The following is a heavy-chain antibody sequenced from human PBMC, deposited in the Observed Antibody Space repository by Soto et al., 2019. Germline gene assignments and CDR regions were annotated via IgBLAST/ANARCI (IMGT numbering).Heavy chain of an antibody. J-gene: IGHJ4*02. V-gene: IGHV3-7*01. Sequence: EVQLVESGGGLVQPGGSLRLSCAASGFTFSSYWMSWVRQAPGKGLEWVANIKQDGSEKYYVDSVKGRFTISRDNAKNSLYLQMNSLRAEDTAVYYCAREGLRANDPLLPYFDYWGQGTLVTVSS. CDR1: GFTFSSYW. D-gene: IGHD1-1*01. CDR3: AREGLRANDPLLPYFDY. CDR2: IKQDGSEK.